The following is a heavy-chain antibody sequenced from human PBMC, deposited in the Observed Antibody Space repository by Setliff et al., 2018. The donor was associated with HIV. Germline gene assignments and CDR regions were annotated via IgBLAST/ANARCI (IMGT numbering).Heavy chain of an antibody. V-gene: IGHV3-23*01. J-gene: IGHJ4*02. CDR1: GFTFSNYA. CDR2: ILGTGERT. CDR3: VRDPIEGSPDYFDY. Sequence: GSLRLSCAASGFTFSNYAMSWVRQAPGEGLEWVSAILGTGERTFYADSVKGRFTISRDNSRNTLFLQMNNLRPEDTATYYCVRDPIEGSPDYFDYWGQGALVTVSS. D-gene: IGHD1-26*01.